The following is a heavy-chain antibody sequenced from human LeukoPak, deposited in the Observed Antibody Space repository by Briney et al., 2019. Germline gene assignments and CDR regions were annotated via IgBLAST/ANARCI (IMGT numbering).Heavy chain of an antibody. CDR1: GGSISSYY. V-gene: IGHV4-59*01. D-gene: IGHD2-2*01. CDR2: IYYSGST. CDR3: ARGGRDCSSTSCYYYYYYGMDV. J-gene: IGHJ6*02. Sequence: SETLSLTCTVSGGSISSYYWSWIRQPPGKGLEWIGYIYYSGSTNYNPSLKSRVTISVDTSKNQFSLKLSSVTAADTAVDYCARGGRDCSSTSCYYYYYYGMDVWGQGATVTVSS.